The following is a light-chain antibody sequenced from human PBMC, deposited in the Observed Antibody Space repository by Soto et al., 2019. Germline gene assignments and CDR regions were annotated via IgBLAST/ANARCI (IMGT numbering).Light chain of an antibody. CDR1: SSDVGGYNY. Sequence: QSALTQPASVSGSPGQSITISCTGTSSDVGGYNYVSWYQQHPGKAPKLMIYEVTHRPSGVSNRFSASKSGNTASLTIAGLQAEDEAHYYCSSYTSSFTLVFGGGTQLTV. J-gene: IGLJ3*02. CDR3: SSYTSSFTLV. V-gene: IGLV2-14*01. CDR2: EVT.